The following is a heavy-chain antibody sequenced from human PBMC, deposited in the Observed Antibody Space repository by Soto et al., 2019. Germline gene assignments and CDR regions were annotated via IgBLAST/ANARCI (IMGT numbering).Heavy chain of an antibody. V-gene: IGHV4-31*03. Sequence: SETLSLTCTVSGDSIRSGGYYWSWIRQHPGKGLEWIGYIYYSGSTYYNPSLKSRVSISVDTSKKQFSLKLTSVTAADTAVYYCARSDSSGWYGGIEYWGQGTLVTVSS. J-gene: IGHJ4*02. CDR3: ARSDSSGWYGGIEY. CDR1: GDSIRSGGYY. D-gene: IGHD6-19*01. CDR2: IYYSGST.